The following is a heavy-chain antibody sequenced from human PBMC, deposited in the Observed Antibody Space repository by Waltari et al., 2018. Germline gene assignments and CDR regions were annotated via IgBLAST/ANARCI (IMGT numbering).Heavy chain of an antibody. V-gene: IGHV1-2*06. CDR2: INPNSGDT. CDR3: ARDQGSDYGNRDY. CDR1: GYTFTGYY. J-gene: IGHJ4*02. Sequence: QVHLVQSGADVKKPGASVRVSCKASGYTFTGYYRQRGQRAPGQGLEWMGRINPNSGDTNYAQKFQGRVTLTRDTSINTAYMELSSLKSDDTAVYYCARDQGSDYGNRDYWGQGILVTVPS. D-gene: IGHD4-17*01.